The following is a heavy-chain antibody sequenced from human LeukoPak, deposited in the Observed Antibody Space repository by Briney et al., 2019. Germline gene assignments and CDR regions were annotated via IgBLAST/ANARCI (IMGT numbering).Heavy chain of an antibody. CDR3: ARIRAADEVDGMDV. V-gene: IGHV1-2*02. Sequence: ASVKVSCKASGYTFTGYYMHWVRQAPGQGLEWMGGINPNSGGTNYAQKFQGRVTMTRDTYISTDYMELSRMRSVDTAVYYCARIRAADEVDGMDVWGQGTTVTVSS. J-gene: IGHJ6*02. CDR2: INPNSGGT. D-gene: IGHD6-13*01. CDR1: GYTFTGYY.